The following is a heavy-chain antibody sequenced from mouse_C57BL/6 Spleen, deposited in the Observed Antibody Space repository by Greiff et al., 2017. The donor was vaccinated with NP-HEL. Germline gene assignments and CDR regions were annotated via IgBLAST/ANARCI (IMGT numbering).Heavy chain of an antibody. CDR2: IDPSGSYT. D-gene: IGHD2-1*01. CDR3: ARRGYGNYVDMDY. CDR1: GYTFTSYW. J-gene: IGHJ4*01. V-gene: IGHV1-50*01. Sequence: QVQLQQPGAELVKPGASVKLSCKASGYTFTSYWMQWVKQRPGQGLEWIGEIDPSGSYTNYNQKFKGKATLTVDTSSSTAYMQLSSLTSEDSAVYYCARRGYGNYVDMDYWGQGTSVTVSS.